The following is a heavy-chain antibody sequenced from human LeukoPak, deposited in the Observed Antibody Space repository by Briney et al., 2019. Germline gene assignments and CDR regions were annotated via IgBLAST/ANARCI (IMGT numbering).Heavy chain of an antibody. CDR2: IYYSGST. CDR1: GGSISSGGYY. J-gene: IGHJ4*02. V-gene: IGHV4-31*03. D-gene: IGHD3-22*01. Sequence: SETLSLTCTVSGGSISSGGYYWSWIRQHPGKGLEWIGYIYYSGSTYYNPSLKSRVTISVDTSKNQFSLKLSSVTAADTAVYYGARSDPRYYYDSSGHGGLDYWGQGTLVTVSS. CDR3: ARSDPRYYYDSSGHGGLDY.